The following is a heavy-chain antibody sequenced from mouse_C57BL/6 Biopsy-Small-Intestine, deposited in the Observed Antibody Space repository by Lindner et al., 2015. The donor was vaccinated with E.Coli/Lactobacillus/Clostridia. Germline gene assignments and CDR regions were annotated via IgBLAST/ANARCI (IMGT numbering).Heavy chain of an antibody. Sequence: VQLQESGPELVKPGTSVKISCKASDYTFTDYYINWVKQRPGQGLEWIGWIYPGSGNTEYDEKFKGKATLTVDTSSNTAYMQLSSLTSEDSAVYFCARSGIYINAMDYWGQGTSVTVSS. V-gene: IGHV1-84*01. CDR2: IYPGSGNT. CDR3: ARSGIYINAMDY. CDR1: DYTFTDYY. D-gene: IGHD1-2*01. J-gene: IGHJ4*01.